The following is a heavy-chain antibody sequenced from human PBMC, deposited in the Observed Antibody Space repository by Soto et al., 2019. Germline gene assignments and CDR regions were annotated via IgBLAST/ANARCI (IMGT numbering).Heavy chain of an antibody. V-gene: IGHV4-39*01. CDR2: IYSSGDT. CDR3: ARNQPQRYCSGGTCRPAYGMDV. J-gene: IGHJ6*02. D-gene: IGHD2-15*01. CDR1: GGSISSDSFY. Sequence: SETLSLTCTVSGGSISSDSFYWAWIRQHPGKGLEWIGIIYSSGDTYYNPSLAGRLTMSVDTSNQFSITLGSVTAADTALYYCARNQPQRYCSGGTCRPAYGMDVWGRGTTVAVSS.